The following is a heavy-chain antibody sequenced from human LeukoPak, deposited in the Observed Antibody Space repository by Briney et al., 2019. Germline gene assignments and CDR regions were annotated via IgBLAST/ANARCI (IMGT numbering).Heavy chain of an antibody. V-gene: IGHV4-34*01. CDR3: ARGAWTSSFDY. J-gene: IGHJ4*02. CDR1: GGSFSGYY. Sequence: PSETLSLTCAVYGGSFSGYYWSWIRQPPGKGLEWIGEINHSGSTNYNPSLKSRVTISVDTSKNQFSLKLSSVTAADTAVYYCARGAWTSSFDYWGQGTLVTVSS. D-gene: IGHD6-6*01. CDR2: INHSGST.